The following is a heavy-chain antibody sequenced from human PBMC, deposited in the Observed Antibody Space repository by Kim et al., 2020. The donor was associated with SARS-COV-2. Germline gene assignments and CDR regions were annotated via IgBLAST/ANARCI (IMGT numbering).Heavy chain of an antibody. D-gene: IGHD1-26*01. V-gene: IGHV4-39*01. Sequence: SETLSLTCTLSSGSISSSSYYWVWIRQPPGKGLEFIGKIHYLGSTDYNPSLKSRVTISIDTSKKYFSLKLTSVTAADTAVYFCARHTSASSTLDYWGQG. CDR3: ARHTSASSTLDY. CDR2: IHYLGST. J-gene: IGHJ4*02. CDR1: SGSISSSSYY.